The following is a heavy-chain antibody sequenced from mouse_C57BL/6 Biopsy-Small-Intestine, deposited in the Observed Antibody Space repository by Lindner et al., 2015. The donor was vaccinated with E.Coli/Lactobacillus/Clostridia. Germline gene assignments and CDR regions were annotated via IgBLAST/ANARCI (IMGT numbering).Heavy chain of an antibody. Sequence: SVKVSCKASGYTFTGYSIHWVRQAPGQGLEWMGWIDPNSGDTNYAQNFQGRVTMSRDTSFSTAYMELSSLTSDDTAVYYCARAMSMSSTHQLLRWYLDVWGRGSLITVSS. J-gene: IGHJ1*01. CDR3: ARAMSMSSTHQLLRWYLDV. CDR1: GYTFTGYS. V-gene: IGHV1-72*04. CDR2: IDPNSGDT. D-gene: IGHD2-1*01.